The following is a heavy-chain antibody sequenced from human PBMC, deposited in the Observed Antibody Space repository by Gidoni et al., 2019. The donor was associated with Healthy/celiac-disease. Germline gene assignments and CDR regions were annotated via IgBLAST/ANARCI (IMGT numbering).Heavy chain of an antibody. Sequence: QVQLVESGGGVVQPGRSLRLSCAASGFTFSSYGMHWVRQAPGKGLEWVAVIWYDGSNKYYADSVKGRFTISRDNSKNTLYLQMNSLRAEDTAVYYCARDISSWYYFDYWGQGTLVTVSS. CDR3: ARDISSWYYFDY. V-gene: IGHV3-33*01. D-gene: IGHD6-13*01. J-gene: IGHJ4*02. CDR1: GFTFSSYG. CDR2: IWYDGSNK.